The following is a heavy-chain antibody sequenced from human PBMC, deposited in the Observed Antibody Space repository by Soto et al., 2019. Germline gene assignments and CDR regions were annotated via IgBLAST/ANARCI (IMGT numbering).Heavy chain of an antibody. CDR3: ARSVAVTGANIDY. D-gene: IGHD2-8*02. Sequence: SETLSLTCSVSGGSISGSYWSWIRQSPGKGLEWLGYVYYTGSTNYSPSPRSRVSISVDTSKNEFSLRLSSVTAADTAVYFCARSVAVTGANIDYWGKGTQVTVSS. CDR1: GGSISGSY. CDR2: VYYTGST. J-gene: IGHJ4*02. V-gene: IGHV4-59*01.